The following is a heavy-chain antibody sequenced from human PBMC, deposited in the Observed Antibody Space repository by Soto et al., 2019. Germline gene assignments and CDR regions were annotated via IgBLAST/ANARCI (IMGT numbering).Heavy chain of an antibody. V-gene: IGHV3-11*01. CDR1: GFTFSDYY. CDR3: ARQRGSGSYKMTAPYDYDMDV. CDR2: ISSSGNTI. D-gene: IGHD3-10*01. J-gene: IGHJ6*03. Sequence: QVQLVESGGGLVKPGGSLRLSCAASGFTFSDYYMSWIRQAPGKGLEWVSYISSSGNTIYYADSGKGRFTISSDNAKNSRYLQMNSRRAEDPAVYYCARQRGSGSYKMTAPYDYDMDVWGKGTAVTVSS.